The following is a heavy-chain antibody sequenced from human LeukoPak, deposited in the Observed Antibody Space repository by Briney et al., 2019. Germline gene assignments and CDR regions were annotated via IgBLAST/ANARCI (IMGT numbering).Heavy chain of an antibody. CDR3: ARVSYSSGYYSLSYLDY. J-gene: IGHJ4*03. CDR2: INHSGST. D-gene: IGHD3-22*01. V-gene: IGHV4-34*01. CDR1: GGSFSGYY. Sequence: PSETLSLTCAVYGGSFSGYYWSWIRQPPGKGLEWIGEINHSGSTNYNPSLKSRVTISVDTSKNQFSLKLSSAAAADTAVYYCARVSYSSGYYSLSYLDYWGQGTLVTGSS.